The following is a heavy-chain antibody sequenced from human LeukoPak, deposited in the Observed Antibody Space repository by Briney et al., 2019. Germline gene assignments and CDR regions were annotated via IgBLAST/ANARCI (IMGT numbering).Heavy chain of an antibody. CDR3: AKGWLLTPTYYYGMDV. V-gene: IGHV3-23*01. Sequence: GGSLRLSCAASGFTFSNYAMSWVRQAPGKGLEWVSAISGTGGSIYYADSVKGRFTISRDNSKNTLYLQMNSLRAEDTAVYYCAKGWLLTPTYYYGMDVWGQGTTVTVSS. CDR1: GFTFSNYA. J-gene: IGHJ6*02. CDR2: ISGTGGSI. D-gene: IGHD3-22*01.